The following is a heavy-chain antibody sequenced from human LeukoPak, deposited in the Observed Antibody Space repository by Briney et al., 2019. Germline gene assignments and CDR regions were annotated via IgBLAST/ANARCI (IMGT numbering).Heavy chain of an antibody. D-gene: IGHD3-16*01. CDR2: INSDGGNT. J-gene: IGHJ4*02. CDR1: GFLFSSYW. CDR3: AKVPHSWGLFDS. Sequence: GGSLRLSCAASGFLFSSYWMHWVRQAPGKGLVWVSRINSDGGNTGYADSVKGRFTVSRDNPKNTLYLQMDSLKTEDTAVYYCAKVPHSWGLFDSWGQGTLVTVSS. V-gene: IGHV3-74*01.